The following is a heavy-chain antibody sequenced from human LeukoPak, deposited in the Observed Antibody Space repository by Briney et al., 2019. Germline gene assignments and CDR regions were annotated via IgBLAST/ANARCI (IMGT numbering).Heavy chain of an antibody. J-gene: IGHJ4*02. Sequence: ASVKVSCKASGYTFTGYYIHWVRQAPGQGLEWMGWINPNSGGTNYAQKFQGRVTMTRDTSISTAYMELSRLRSDDTAVYYCARAFTVVVPAALDYWGQGTLVTVSS. D-gene: IGHD2-2*01. CDR2: INPNSGGT. V-gene: IGHV1-2*02. CDR1: GYTFTGYY. CDR3: ARAFTVVVPAALDY.